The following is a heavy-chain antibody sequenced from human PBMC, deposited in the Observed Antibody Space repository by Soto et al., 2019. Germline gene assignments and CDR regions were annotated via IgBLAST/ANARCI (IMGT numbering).Heavy chain of an antibody. CDR3: AAGAVPHAFDI. D-gene: IGHD6-6*01. V-gene: IGHV1-58*01. CDR1: GFTFTSSA. CDR2: IVVGSGNT. J-gene: IGHJ3*02. Sequence: QMQLVQSGPEVKKPGTSVKVSCKASGFTFTSSAVQWVRQARGQRLEWIGWIVVGSGNTNYAQKFQESVTITRDMSTSTAYMELNSLRSEDAAVYYCAAGAVPHAFDIWGQGTMVTVSS.